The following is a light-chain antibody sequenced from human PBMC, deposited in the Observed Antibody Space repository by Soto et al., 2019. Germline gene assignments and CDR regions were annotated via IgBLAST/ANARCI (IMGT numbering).Light chain of an antibody. CDR1: QSISTW. V-gene: IGKV1D-16*01. J-gene: IGKJ5*01. CDR3: QQYNTYPIT. Sequence: DIQMAQSPSTLSGSVGDRVTITCRASQSISTWLAWYQQKPGKAPKSLIYATSNLQSGVPSRFSGSGFGTEFTLTISSLQPEDFATYYCQQYNTYPITFGQGTRLEIK. CDR2: ATS.